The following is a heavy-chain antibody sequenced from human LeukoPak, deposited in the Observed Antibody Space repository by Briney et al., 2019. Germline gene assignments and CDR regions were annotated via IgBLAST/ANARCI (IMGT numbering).Heavy chain of an antibody. J-gene: IGHJ4*02. Sequence: ASVKVSCKASGYTFTSYDINWVRQAPGQGLEWMGIINPSGGSTSYAQKFQGRVSMTRDTSTSTDYMELSSLRSEDTAVYYCARGDTAMVYNFDYWGQGTLVTVSS. V-gene: IGHV1-46*01. D-gene: IGHD5-18*01. CDR3: ARGDTAMVYNFDY. CDR2: INPSGGST. CDR1: GYTFTSYD.